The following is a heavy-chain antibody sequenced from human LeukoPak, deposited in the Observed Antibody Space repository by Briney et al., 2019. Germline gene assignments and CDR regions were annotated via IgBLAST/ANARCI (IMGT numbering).Heavy chain of an antibody. V-gene: IGHV2-70*04. CDR1: GFSLSTSGMR. Sequence: SGPTLVNPTQTLTLTCTFSGFSLSTSGMRVSWIRQPPGKALEWLARIDWDGDKFYSTSLKTRLTISKDTSKNQVVLTMTNMDPVDTATYYCARTGRDGYLNYWYFDLWGRGTLVTVSS. CDR3: ARTGRDGYLNYWYFDL. J-gene: IGHJ2*01. CDR2: IDWDGDK. D-gene: IGHD5-24*01.